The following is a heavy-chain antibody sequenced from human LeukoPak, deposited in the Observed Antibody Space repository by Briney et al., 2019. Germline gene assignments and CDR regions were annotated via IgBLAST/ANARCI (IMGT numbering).Heavy chain of an antibody. CDR3: TTDLRYYDSSGSVPANWFDP. J-gene: IGHJ5*02. CDR2: IKSKTDGGTT. D-gene: IGHD3-22*01. Sequence: GGSLRLSCAASGFTFSNAWMSWVRQAPGKGLEWVGRIKSKTDGGTTDYAAPVKGRFTISRDDSKNTLYLQMNSLKTEDTAVYYCTTDLRYYDSSGSVPANWFDPWGQGTLVTVSS. V-gene: IGHV3-15*01. CDR1: GFTFSNAW.